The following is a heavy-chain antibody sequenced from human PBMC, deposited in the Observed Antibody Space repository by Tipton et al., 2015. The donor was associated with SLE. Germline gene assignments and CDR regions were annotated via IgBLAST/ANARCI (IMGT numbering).Heavy chain of an antibody. D-gene: IGHD1-14*01. V-gene: IGHV3-9*01. CDR1: GFTFDDYA. J-gene: IGHJ3*02. Sequence: QLVQSGGGLVQPGRSLRLSCAASGFTFDDYAMHWVRQAPGKGLEWVSGISWNSGNIGYADSVKGRFTISRDNARNSLYLQMNSLRAEDTAFFYCAKDRHDYNPWGVFDIWGQGTMVTVSS. CDR3: AKDRHDYNPWGVFDI. CDR2: ISWNSGNI.